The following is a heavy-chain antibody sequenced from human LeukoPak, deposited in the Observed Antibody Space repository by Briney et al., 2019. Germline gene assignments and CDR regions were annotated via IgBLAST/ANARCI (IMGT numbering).Heavy chain of an antibody. Sequence: PGGSLRLSCAASGFTFSSYATHWVRQAPGKGLEWVAVISYDGSNEYYADSVKGRFTISRDNPKNTLYLQMNSLRAEDTAVYYCARDRSGLGSGDAFDIWGQGTMVTVSS. CDR2: ISYDGSNE. CDR3: ARDRSGLGSGDAFDI. D-gene: IGHD3/OR15-3a*01. J-gene: IGHJ3*02. CDR1: GFTFSSYA. V-gene: IGHV3-30-3*01.